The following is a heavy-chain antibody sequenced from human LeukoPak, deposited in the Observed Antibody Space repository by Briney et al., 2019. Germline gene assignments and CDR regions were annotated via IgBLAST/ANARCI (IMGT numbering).Heavy chain of an antibody. CDR2: ISYDGSNK. J-gene: IGHJ6*04. Sequence: GRSLRLSCAASGFTFSSYAMHWVRQAPGKGLEWVAVISYDGSNKYYADSVKGRFTISRDNSKNTQYLQMNSLRAEDTAVYYCARDLVEDAAVTYRLYGMDVWGKGTTVTVSS. V-gene: IGHV3-30*04. D-gene: IGHD4-17*01. CDR3: ARDLVEDAAVTYRLYGMDV. CDR1: GFTFSSYA.